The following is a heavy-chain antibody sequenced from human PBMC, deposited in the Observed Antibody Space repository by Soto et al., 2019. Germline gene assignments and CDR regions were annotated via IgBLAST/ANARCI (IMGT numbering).Heavy chain of an antibody. J-gene: IGHJ4*02. CDR2: ISSSSSYI. CDR1: GFTFSSYS. V-gene: IGHV3-21*01. D-gene: IGHD3-3*01. Sequence: GGSLRLSCAASGFTFSSYSMNWVRQAPGKGLEWVSSISSSSSYIYYAESVKGRLTISRDNAKNSLYLQMNSLRAEETAVYYCARDLLTIFGVVNDDYWGQGTLVTVSS. CDR3: ARDLLTIFGVVNDDY.